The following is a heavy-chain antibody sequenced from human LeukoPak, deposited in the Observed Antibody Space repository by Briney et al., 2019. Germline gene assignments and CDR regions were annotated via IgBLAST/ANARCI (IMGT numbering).Heavy chain of an antibody. J-gene: IGHJ6*04. D-gene: IGHD1-1*01. CDR1: GGTFSSYA. CDR3: ARDVSNWNDEDYYYGMTS. Sequence: ASVKVSCKASGGTFSSYAISWVRQAPGQGLEWMGGIIPIFGTANYAQKFQGRVTITADKSTSTAYMELSSLRSEDTAVYYCARDVSNWNDEDYYYGMTSGAKGPRSPSPQ. V-gene: IGHV1-69*06. CDR2: IIPIFGTA.